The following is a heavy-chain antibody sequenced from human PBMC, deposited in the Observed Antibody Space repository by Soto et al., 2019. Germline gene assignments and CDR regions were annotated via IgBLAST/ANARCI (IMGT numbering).Heavy chain of an antibody. CDR2: ISYDGSNK. D-gene: IGHD2-2*01. CDR1: GFTFSSYS. J-gene: IGHJ6*02. CDR3: AIGLYWISTSCYLYYYYGMDV. V-gene: IGHV3-30*03. Sequence: GGSLRLSCAASGFTFSSYSMNWVRQAPGKGLEWVAVISYDGSNKYYADSVKGRFTISRDNSKNTLYLQMNSLRAEDTAVYYCAIGLYWISTSCYLYYYYGMDVWGQGTTVTVSS.